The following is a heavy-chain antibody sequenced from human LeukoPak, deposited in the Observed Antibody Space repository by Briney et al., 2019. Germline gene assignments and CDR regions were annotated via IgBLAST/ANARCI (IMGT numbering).Heavy chain of an antibody. CDR2: ISSSGSTI. D-gene: IGHD6-19*01. V-gene: IGHV3-11*01. CDR3: ARAPVAGTRGRYYYYYMDV. J-gene: IGHJ6*03. CDR1: GFTFSDYY. Sequence: GGSLRLSCAASGFTFSDYYMSWIRQAPGKGLEWVSYISSSGSTIYYADSVKGRFTISRDNAKNSLYLPMNSLRAEDTAVYYCARAPVAGTRGRYYYYYMDVWGKGTTVTVSS.